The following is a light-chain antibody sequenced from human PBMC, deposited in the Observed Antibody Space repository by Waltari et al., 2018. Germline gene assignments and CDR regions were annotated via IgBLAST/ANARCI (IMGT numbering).Light chain of an antibody. CDR2: DDK. J-gene: IGLJ3*02. Sequence: SYVVTQPPSMSAAPGQTARITCGGRNIGSKSVHWYQQRPSQAPGLVVYDDKDRPSGIPELFSGSNSGNTATLTISRVEAGDEADYYCQVWDINSDHIWVFGGGTKLTVL. CDR1: NIGSKS. CDR3: QVWDINSDHIWV. V-gene: IGLV3-21*02.